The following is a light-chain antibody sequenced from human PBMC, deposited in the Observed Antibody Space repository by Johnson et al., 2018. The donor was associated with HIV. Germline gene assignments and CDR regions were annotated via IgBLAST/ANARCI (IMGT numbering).Light chain of an antibody. Sequence: QSVLTQPPSVSAAPGQKVTISCSGSGSNIGNNYVSWYQQLPGSAPKLLIYENNKRPSGIPDRFSGSKSGTSATLGIAGLQTGDEADYYCETWDSSLSGVFGTGTKVTVL. V-gene: IGLV1-51*02. J-gene: IGLJ1*01. CDR2: ENN. CDR1: GSNIGNNY. CDR3: ETWDSSLSGV.